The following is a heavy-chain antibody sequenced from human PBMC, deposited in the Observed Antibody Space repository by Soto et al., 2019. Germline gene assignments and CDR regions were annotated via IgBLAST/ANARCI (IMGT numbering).Heavy chain of an antibody. CDR3: AREVNTIFGVVINAAYFDY. Sequence: ASVKVSCKASGYTFTSYYMYWVRQAPGQGLEWMGIINPSGGSTSYAQKFQGRVTMTRDTSTSTVYMELSSLRSEDTAVYYCAREVNTIFGVVINAAYFDYWGQGTLVTVSS. V-gene: IGHV1-46*01. CDR2: INPSGGST. J-gene: IGHJ4*02. CDR1: GYTFTSYY. D-gene: IGHD3-3*01.